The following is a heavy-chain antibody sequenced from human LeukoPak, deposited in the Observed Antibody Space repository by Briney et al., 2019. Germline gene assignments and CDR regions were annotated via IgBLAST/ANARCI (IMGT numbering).Heavy chain of an antibody. J-gene: IGHJ4*02. CDR1: GYTFTSYG. V-gene: IGHV1-69*13. Sequence: GASVKVSCKASGYTFTSYGISWVRQAPGQGLEWMGGIIPIFGTANYAQKFQGRVTITADESTSTAYMELSSLRSEDTAVYYCARDSSSWGNYFDYWGQGTLVTVSS. CDR2: IIPIFGTA. D-gene: IGHD6-13*01. CDR3: ARDSSSWGNYFDY.